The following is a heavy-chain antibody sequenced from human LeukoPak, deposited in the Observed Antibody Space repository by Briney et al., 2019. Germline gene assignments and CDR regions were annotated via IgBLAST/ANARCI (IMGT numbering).Heavy chain of an antibody. J-gene: IGHJ4*02. V-gene: IGHV4-4*02. Sequence: PSETLSLTCVVSGGSISSSNWWSWVRQPPGKGLEWIGEIYHSGSTNSNPPLKSRVTISVDTSKNQFSLKLSSVTAADTAVYYCARGALKWELPPIRARKSYYFDYWGQGTLVTVSS. CDR2: IYHSGST. CDR1: GGSISSSNW. CDR3: ARGALKWELPPIRARKSYYFDY. D-gene: IGHD1-26*01.